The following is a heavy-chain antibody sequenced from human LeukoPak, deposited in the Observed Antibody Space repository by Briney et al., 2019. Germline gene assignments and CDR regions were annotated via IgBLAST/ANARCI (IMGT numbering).Heavy chain of an antibody. D-gene: IGHD4-23*01. CDR3: ARGRGNSDY. V-gene: IGHV4-30-2*01. J-gene: IGHJ4*02. Sequence: SQTLSLTCAVSGGSISSGGYSWSWIRQPPGKGLEWIGYIYHSGSTYYNPSLKSRVTISVDRSKNQFSLKLSSVTAADTAVYYCARGRGNSDYWGQGTLVTVSS. CDR1: GGSISSGGYS. CDR2: IYHSGST.